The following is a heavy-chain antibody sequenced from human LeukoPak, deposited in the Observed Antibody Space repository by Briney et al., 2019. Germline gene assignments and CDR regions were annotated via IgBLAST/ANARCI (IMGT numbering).Heavy chain of an antibody. V-gene: IGHV3-23*01. Sequence: GGSLRLSCAASGFTFSTYAMSWVRQAPGKGLEWVSDISGSAGRTYYADSVKGRFTISRDNSKNTLYLQMNSLRAEDTAVYYCAKSRSRYGLNWFDPWGQGTLVTVSS. J-gene: IGHJ5*02. CDR3: AKSRSRYGLNWFDP. CDR2: ISGSAGRT. CDR1: GFTFSTYA. D-gene: IGHD4-17*01.